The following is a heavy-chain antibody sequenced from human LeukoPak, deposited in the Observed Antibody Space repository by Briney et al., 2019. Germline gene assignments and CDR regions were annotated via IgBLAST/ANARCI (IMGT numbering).Heavy chain of an antibody. D-gene: IGHD2-2*01. CDR1: GDSISNYY. CDR3: AGTPYCSRYNCYRFYNGNDAFNI. CDR2: IYTSGST. Sequence: PSEALSLTCAVSGDSISNYYWSWIRQPPGKGLEWIGYIYTSGSTNYNPSLKSRATISVDTSKNQFSLKLYSVTAADTAVYYCAGTPYCSRYNCYRFYNGNDAFNIWGQGTKVTVSS. J-gene: IGHJ3*02. V-gene: IGHV4-4*09.